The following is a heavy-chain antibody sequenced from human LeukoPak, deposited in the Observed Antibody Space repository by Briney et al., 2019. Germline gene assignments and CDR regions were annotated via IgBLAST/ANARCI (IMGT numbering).Heavy chain of an antibody. Sequence: GESLKISCKGSGYSFTSYWIGWVRQMPGKGLEWMGIIYPGDSDTRYSPSFQGRVTISADKSISTAYLQWSSLKASDTAMYYCARPYCSGGSCYSGYFDYWGQGTLVTVSS. V-gene: IGHV5-51*01. CDR3: ARPYCSGGSCYSGYFDY. J-gene: IGHJ4*02. D-gene: IGHD2-15*01. CDR2: IYPGDSDT. CDR1: GYSFTSYW.